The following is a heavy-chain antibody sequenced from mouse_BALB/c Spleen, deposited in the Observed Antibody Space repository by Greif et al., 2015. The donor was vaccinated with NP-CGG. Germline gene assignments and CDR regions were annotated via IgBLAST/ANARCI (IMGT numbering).Heavy chain of an antibody. CDR1: GYAFSSYW. CDR2: IYPGDGDT. J-gene: IGHJ2*01. V-gene: IGHV1-80*01. CDR3: ARVGNYYFDD. Sequence: QVQLQQSGAELVRPGSSVKISCKASGYAFSSYWMNWVKQRPGQGLEWIGQIYPGDGDTNYNGKFKGKATLTADKSSSTAYMQLSSLTSEDSAVYFCARVGNYYFDDWGQGTTLTVSS. D-gene: IGHD2-1*01.